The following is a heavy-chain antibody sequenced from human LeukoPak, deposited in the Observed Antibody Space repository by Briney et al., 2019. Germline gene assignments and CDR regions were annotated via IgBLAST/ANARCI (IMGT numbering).Heavy chain of an antibody. Sequence: GGSLRLSCAASGFTFSRSDMHWVRQVTGKGLEWVSGIGTSGDTSYPDSVKGRFTISRDNGKNSLHLQMSSLRVGDTAVYYCARTRITPGVQGLQMRHFDSWGQGTLVTVSS. CDR3: ARTRITPGVQGLQMRHFDS. CDR1: GFTFSRSD. CDR2: IGTSGDT. J-gene: IGHJ4*02. D-gene: IGHD3-16*01. V-gene: IGHV3-13*01.